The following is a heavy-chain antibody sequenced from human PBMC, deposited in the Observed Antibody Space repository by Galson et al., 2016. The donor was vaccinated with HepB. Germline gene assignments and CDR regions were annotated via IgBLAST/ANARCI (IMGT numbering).Heavy chain of an antibody. CDR2: ISRNGDST. V-gene: IGHV3-64*02. J-gene: IGHJ4*02. Sequence: SLRLSCAASGFTFNWYRLHWVRQAPGKGLENVSVISRNGDSTSYADSVKGRFTISRNDSNNALYLPMGSLRLDDTGVYYWARETPGRGYFDYWGQGTLVTVSS. CDR3: ARETPGRGYFDY. CDR1: GFTFNWYR. D-gene: IGHD3-16*01.